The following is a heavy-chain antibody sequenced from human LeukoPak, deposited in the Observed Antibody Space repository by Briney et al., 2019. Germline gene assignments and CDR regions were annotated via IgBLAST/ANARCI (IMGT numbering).Heavy chain of an antibody. CDR2: ISAYNGNT. V-gene: IGHV1-18*01. CDR1: GYTFTSYG. D-gene: IGHD1-7*01. J-gene: IGHJ6*02. Sequence: ASVKVSCKASGYTFTSYGISWVRQAPGQGLEWMGWISAYNGNTNYAQKLQGRVTMTTDTSTSTAYMELRSLSSDDTAVYYCARDHATGTTRYYYYGMDVWGQGTTVTVSS. CDR3: ARDHATGTTRYYYYGMDV.